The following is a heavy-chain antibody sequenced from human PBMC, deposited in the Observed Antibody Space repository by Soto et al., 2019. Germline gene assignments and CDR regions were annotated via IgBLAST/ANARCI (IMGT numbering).Heavy chain of an antibody. CDR3: ARNYYDSSDRDYLDY. D-gene: IGHD3-22*01. Sequence: ASVKVSCKASGYTFTSYYIHWVRQAPGQGLEWMGWINPITGGTNYAPKFQGRVAMTRDTSITTAYMELSRLRSDDTAVYYCARNYYDSSDRDYLDYWGQGTPVTVSS. V-gene: IGHV1-2*02. CDR2: INPITGGT. CDR1: GYTFTSYY. J-gene: IGHJ4*02.